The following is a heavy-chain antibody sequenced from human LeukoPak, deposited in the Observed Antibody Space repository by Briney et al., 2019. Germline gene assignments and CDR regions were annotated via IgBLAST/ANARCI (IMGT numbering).Heavy chain of an antibody. CDR3: ARHKSSGSYPLDY. V-gene: IGHV4-59*08. J-gene: IGHJ4*02. CDR1: GGSISNYY. CDR2: VYFSGST. D-gene: IGHD3-22*01. Sequence: SETLSLTCTVSGGSISNYYWSWIRQPPGKRLEWIGHVYFSGSTNYNPSLESRVTISVDTSKNQFSLTLSSVTAADTAVYYCARHKSSGSYPLDYWGQGILVTVSS.